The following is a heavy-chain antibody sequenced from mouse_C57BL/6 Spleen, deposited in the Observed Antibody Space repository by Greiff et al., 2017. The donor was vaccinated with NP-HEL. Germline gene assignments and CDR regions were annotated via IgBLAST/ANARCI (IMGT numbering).Heavy chain of an antibody. CDR1: GFTFSNYW. Sequence: DVMLVESGGGLVQPGGSMKLSCVASGFTFSNYWMNWVRQSPEKGLEWVAQIRLKSDNYATHYAESVKGRFTISRDDSKSSVYLQMNNLRAEDTGIYYCTGAGTGAYWGQGTLVTVSA. J-gene: IGHJ3*01. V-gene: IGHV6-3*01. CDR2: IRLKSDNYAT. CDR3: TGAGTGAY. D-gene: IGHD3-3*01.